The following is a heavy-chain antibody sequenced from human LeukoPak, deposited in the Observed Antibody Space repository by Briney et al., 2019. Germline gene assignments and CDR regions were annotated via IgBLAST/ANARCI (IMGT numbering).Heavy chain of an antibody. V-gene: IGHV3-30-3*01. CDR1: GFTFSSYA. J-gene: IGHJ4*02. D-gene: IGHD4-23*01. CDR2: ISYDGSNK. Sequence: PGGSLRLSCAASGFTFSSYAMHWVRQAPGKGLEWVAVISYDGSNKYYADSVKGRFTISRGNSKNTLYLQMNSLRAEDTAVYYCARDFGGNSVYFDYWGQGTLVTVSS. CDR3: ARDFGGNSVYFDY.